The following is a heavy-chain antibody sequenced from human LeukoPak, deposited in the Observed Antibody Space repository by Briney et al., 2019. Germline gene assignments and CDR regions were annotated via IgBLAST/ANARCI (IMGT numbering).Heavy chain of an antibody. V-gene: IGHV4-61*01. CDR3: ARDFFARSASFVAFDI. J-gene: IGHJ3*02. CDR2: IYDSGSP. CDR1: GYSISSGYY. Sequence: SETLSLTCTVSGYSISSGYYWNWIRQPPGKGLEWIAYIYDSGSPKYNPSLMSRVTISLDTSKNQFSLKLNSVTAADTAVYYCARDFFARSASFVAFDIWGPGTLVTVSS. D-gene: IGHD2/OR15-2a*01.